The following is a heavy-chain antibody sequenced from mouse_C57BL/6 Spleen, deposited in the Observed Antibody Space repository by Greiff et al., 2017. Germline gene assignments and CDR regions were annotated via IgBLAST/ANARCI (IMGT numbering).Heavy chain of an antibody. CDR3: AREGADFDY. Sequence: EVKLQQSGPELVKPGASVKISCKASGYTFTDYYMNWVKQSHGKSLEWIGDINPNNGGTSYNQKFKGKATLTVDKSSSTAYMELRSLPSEDSAVYYCAREGADFDYWGQGTTLTVSS. V-gene: IGHV1-26*01. J-gene: IGHJ2*01. CDR2: INPNNGGT. CDR1: GYTFTDYY.